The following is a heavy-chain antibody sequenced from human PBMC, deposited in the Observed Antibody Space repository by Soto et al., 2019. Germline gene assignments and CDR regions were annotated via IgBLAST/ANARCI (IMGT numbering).Heavy chain of an antibody. V-gene: IGHV3-33*01. CDR2: IWYDGSNK. CDR1: GFTFSSYG. Sequence: GGSLRLSCAASGFTFSSYGMHWVRQAPGKGLEWVAVIWYDGSNKYYADSVKGRFTISRDNSKNTLYLQMNSLRAEDTAVYYCASLRGYSYGDFDYWGQGTLVTVSS. D-gene: IGHD5-18*01. CDR3: ASLRGYSYGDFDY. J-gene: IGHJ4*02.